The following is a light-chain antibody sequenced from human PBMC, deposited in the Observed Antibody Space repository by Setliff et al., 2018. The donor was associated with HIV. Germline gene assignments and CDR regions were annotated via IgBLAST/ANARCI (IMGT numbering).Light chain of an antibody. CDR1: NSDVGGYSY. CDR3: ASYTSSSTRV. J-gene: IGLJ1*01. CDR2: EVT. V-gene: IGLV2-14*01. Sequence: QSVLTQPASVSGSPGQSITISCTGTNSDVGGYSYVSWFQQHPGKAPKLIISEVTNRPSGVSDRFSGSKSGNTASLSISGLQPEDEADYYCASYTSSSTRVFGTGTKVTVL.